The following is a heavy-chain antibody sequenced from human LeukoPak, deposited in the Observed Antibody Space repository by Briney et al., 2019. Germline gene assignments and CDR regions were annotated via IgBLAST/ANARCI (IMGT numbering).Heavy chain of an antibody. CDR1: GGSLSGYY. Sequence: SETLSLTCAVYGGSLSGYYWTWIRQTPGKGLEWIGEINYSGNTSYNRSLKSRVTISADTSKNQFSLRLSSVTAADTAVYYCARRGTAYCRGGNCYSDKYFDYWGQGTQVTVSS. CDR3: ARRGTAYCRGGNCYSDKYFDY. D-gene: IGHD2-15*01. J-gene: IGHJ4*02. CDR2: INYSGNT. V-gene: IGHV4-34*01.